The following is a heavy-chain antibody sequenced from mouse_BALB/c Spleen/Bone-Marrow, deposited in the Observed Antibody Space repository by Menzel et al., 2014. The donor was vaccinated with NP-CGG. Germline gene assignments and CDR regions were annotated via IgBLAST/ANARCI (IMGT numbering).Heavy chain of an antibody. Sequence: VQLQQSGAELARPGASVKLSCKASGYTSTDYYINWVKQRTGQGLEWIGEIYPGSGNTYYNEKFKGKATLTADKSSSTAYMQLSSLTSEDSAVYFCAREGDPGAWFAYWGQGTLVTVSA. CDR3: AREGDPGAWFAY. CDR1: GYTSTDYY. J-gene: IGHJ3*01. V-gene: IGHV1-77*01. CDR2: IYPGSGNT. D-gene: IGHD3-3*01.